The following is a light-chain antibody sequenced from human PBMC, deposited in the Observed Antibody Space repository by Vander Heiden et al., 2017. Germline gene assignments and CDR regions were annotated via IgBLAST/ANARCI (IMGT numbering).Light chain of an antibody. CDR3: QAWDSSIV. CDR2: QES. CDR1: KLGDKY. V-gene: IGLV3-1*01. J-gene: IGLJ2*01. Sequence: SYELTQPPPVSVSPGQTASITCSGDKLGDKYACWYQQKPGQSPVLVIYQESKRPSGIPERFSGSNSGNTATLTISGTQAMDEDDYYCQAWDSSIVFGGGTKLTVL.